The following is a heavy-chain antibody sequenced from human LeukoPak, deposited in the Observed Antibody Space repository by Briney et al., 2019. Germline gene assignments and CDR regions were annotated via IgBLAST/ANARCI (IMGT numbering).Heavy chain of an antibody. J-gene: IGHJ5*02. D-gene: IGHD1-26*01. Sequence: PGGTLRLSCAASGFTFSSYGMSWVRQAPGKGLEWVSAISGSGGSTYYADSVKGRFTISRDNSKNTLYLQMNSLRAEDTAVYYCAKAPGATRGSNWFDPWGQGTLVTVS. V-gene: IGHV3-23*01. CDR1: GFTFSSYG. CDR3: AKAPGATRGSNWFDP. CDR2: ISGSGGST.